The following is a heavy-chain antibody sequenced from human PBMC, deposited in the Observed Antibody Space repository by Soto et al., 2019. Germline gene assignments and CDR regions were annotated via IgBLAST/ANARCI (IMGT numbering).Heavy chain of an antibody. J-gene: IGHJ3*02. Sequence: ASVKVSCKASGYTFTGYYMHWGRQAPGQGLEWMGWINPNSGGTNYAQKFQGWVTMTRDTSISTAYMELSRLRSDDTAVYYCARGHAQYVVVVAATHDAFDIWGQGTMVTVSS. CDR1: GYTFTGYY. V-gene: IGHV1-2*04. D-gene: IGHD2-15*01. CDR3: ARGHAQYVVVVAATHDAFDI. CDR2: INPNSGGT.